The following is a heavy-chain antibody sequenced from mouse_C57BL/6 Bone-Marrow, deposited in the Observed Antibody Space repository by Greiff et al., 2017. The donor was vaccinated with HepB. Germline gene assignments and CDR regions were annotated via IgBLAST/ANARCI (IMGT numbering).Heavy chain of an antibody. CDR1: GFTFSDFY. V-gene: IGHV7-1*01. CDR3: ARGITTNYAMDY. Sequence: EVKVVESGGGLVQSGRSLRLSCATSGFTFSDFYMEWVRQAPGKGLEWIAASSNKANDYTTEYSASVKGRFIVSRDTAQSILYLQMNDLRAEDTAIYYCARGITTNYAMDYWGRGTSVSVSS. D-gene: IGHD1-1*01. J-gene: IGHJ4*01. CDR2: SSNKANDYTT.